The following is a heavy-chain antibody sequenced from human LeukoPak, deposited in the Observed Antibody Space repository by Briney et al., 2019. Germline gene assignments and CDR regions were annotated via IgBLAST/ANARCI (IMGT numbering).Heavy chain of an antibody. CDR2: IYYSGST. J-gene: IGHJ6*02. V-gene: IGHV4-59*01. Sequence: SETLSLTCTVSGGSISTFYWGWLRQPPGKGLEWIGYIYYSGSTNYNPSLKSRVTISVDTSKNQFSLRLSSVTAADTAVYYCAREDPQTTVPEGLDVWGQGTTVTVSS. D-gene: IGHD4-17*01. CDR1: GGSISTFY. CDR3: AREDPQTTVPEGLDV.